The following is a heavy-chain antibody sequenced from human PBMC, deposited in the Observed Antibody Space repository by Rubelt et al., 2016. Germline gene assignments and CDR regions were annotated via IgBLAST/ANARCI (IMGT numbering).Heavy chain of an antibody. Sequence: QVQLQQWGAGLLKPSETLSLTCAVSGGSFSGYYCSWIRQPPGRGLEWLGEINHSGSTNSNPSLKSRITMSVDTSKNQFSLKLNSVTAADTAVYFCARGWGSRWYYFDYWGQGILVTVSS. J-gene: IGHJ4*02. CDR2: INHSGST. CDR3: ARGWGSRWYYFDY. V-gene: IGHV4-34*01. D-gene: IGHD6-13*01. CDR1: GGSFSGYY.